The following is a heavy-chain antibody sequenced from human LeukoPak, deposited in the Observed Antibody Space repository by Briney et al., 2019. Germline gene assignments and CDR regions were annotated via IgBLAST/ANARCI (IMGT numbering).Heavy chain of an antibody. D-gene: IGHD1-26*01. J-gene: IGHJ4*02. Sequence: ASVKVSCKASGYTFTNYNMQWARQAPGQGIEWMGITNRSGGGTSYAQNFQGRVTMTRDTSTSAVYMALSSLTSEDTAVYYCARWIVGDTTSDYWGQGTLVTVSS. CDR1: GYTFTNYN. CDR2: TNRSGGGT. CDR3: ARWIVGDTTSDY. V-gene: IGHV1-46*01.